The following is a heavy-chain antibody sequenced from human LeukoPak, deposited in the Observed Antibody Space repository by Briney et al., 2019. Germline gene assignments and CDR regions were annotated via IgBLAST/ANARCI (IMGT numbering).Heavy chain of an antibody. Sequence: PSETLSLTCTVSGGSFSSGDYYWSWIRQPAGKGLEWIGYIYYSGSTYYNPSLKSRVTISVDTSKNQFSLKLSSVTAADTAVYYCARDHLGIVGAGGEDYFDYWGQGTLVTVSP. CDR1: GGSFSSGDYY. CDR2: IYYSGST. V-gene: IGHV4-30-4*08. J-gene: IGHJ4*02. CDR3: ARDHLGIVGAGGEDYFDY. D-gene: IGHD1-26*01.